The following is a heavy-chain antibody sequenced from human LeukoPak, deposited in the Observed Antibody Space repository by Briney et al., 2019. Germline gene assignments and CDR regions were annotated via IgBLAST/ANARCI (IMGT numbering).Heavy chain of an antibody. D-gene: IGHD3-22*01. V-gene: IGHV2-5*02. Sequence: SGPTLVHPTQPLTLTCAFSGFSLTTRAVGVGWIRQPPGKALEWLALHYWDDDKRYRPSLKSRLTITKDTSKMQVVLTVTNLDPVDTATYYCARLAYYDNSGSSRPFDIWGQGTRVTVSS. CDR3: ARLAYYDNSGSSRPFDI. CDR1: GFSLTTRAVG. J-gene: IGHJ3*02. CDR2: HYWDDDK.